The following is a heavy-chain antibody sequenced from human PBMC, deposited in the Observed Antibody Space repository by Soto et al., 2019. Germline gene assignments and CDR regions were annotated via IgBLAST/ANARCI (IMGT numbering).Heavy chain of an antibody. CDR2: ISAYNGNT. D-gene: IGHD2-8*01. J-gene: IGHJ2*01. V-gene: IGHV1-18*01. Sequence: ASVKVSCKASGYTFTNFGISWVRQAPGQGLEWMGWISAYNGNTNYAQNFQGRVTVTADDSSTAYMELSSLRSEDTAVYYCARATSLYGTVYWYFDRWGRGNLVTVSS. CDR3: ARATSLYGTVYWYFDR. CDR1: GYTFTNFG.